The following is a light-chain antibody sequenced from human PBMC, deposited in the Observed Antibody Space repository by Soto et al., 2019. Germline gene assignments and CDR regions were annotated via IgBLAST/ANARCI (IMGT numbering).Light chain of an antibody. CDR3: RQYTYSSGYT. Sequence: DIVLTQSPGTLSLSPGDRATLSCRASQSVATQFFTWYQQRPGQAPRVLIYATSTRSPGIPDRFSGSGPGTDVTPPTSRLEPPDFSVYYCRQYTYSSGYTFGQGTKLEI. CDR1: QSVATQF. V-gene: IGKV3-20*01. CDR2: ATS. J-gene: IGKJ2*01.